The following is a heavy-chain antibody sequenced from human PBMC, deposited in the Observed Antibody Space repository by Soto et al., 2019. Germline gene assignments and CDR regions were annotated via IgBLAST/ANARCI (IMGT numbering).Heavy chain of an antibody. J-gene: IGHJ5*02. V-gene: IGHV6-1*01. Sequence: PSQTLSLTCVISGDSVSSNSAAWNWIRQSPSRGLEWLGRTYYRSKWYNDYAVSVKSRITINPDTSKNQFSLQLNSVTPEDTAVYYCARDPRFGYCTNGVCYTGRFDPWGQGTLVTVSS. CDR1: GDSVSSNSAA. CDR3: ARDPRFGYCTNGVCYTGRFDP. D-gene: IGHD2-8*01. CDR2: TYYRSKWYN.